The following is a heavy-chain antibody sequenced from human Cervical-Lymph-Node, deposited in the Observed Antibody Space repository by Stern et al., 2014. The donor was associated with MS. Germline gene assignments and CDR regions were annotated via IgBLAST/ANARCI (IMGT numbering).Heavy chain of an antibody. V-gene: IGHV3-21*01. D-gene: IGHD2-2*01. J-gene: IGHJ5*02. Sequence: EVQLVESGGGLVKPGGSLRLSCATSGFTFSNYTMNWVRQAPGKGLAWVSSISSGSTYLFYADSVQGRFTIFRDNAKNSLYLQMNSLRAEDTALYYCARAAAIGVNWFDPWGQGTLVTVSS. CDR1: GFTFSNYT. CDR3: ARAAAIGVNWFDP. CDR2: ISSGSTYL.